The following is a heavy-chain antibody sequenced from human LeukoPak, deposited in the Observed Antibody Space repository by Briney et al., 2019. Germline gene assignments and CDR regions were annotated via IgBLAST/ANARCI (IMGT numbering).Heavy chain of an antibody. D-gene: IGHD5-18*01. CDR2: ISYDGSNK. CDR3: AKEHTGTAMVETVFDY. J-gene: IGHJ4*02. V-gene: IGHV3-30*18. Sequence: GGSLRLSCAASGFTFSSYGMHWVRQAPGKGLGWVAVISYDGSNKYYADSVKGRFTISRDNSKNTLYLQMNSLRAEDTAVYYCAKEHTGTAMVETVFDYWGQGTLVTVSS. CDR1: GFTFSSYG.